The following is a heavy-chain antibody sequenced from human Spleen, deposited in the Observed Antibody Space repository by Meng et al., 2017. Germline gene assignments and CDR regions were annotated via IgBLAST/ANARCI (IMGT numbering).Heavy chain of an antibody. J-gene: IGHJ4*02. Sequence: QVQLVESGGGVVQPGTFRSYGMHWVRQAPGKGLEWVAVISYDGSNKYYADSVKGRFTISRDNSKNTLYLQMDSLRAEDTAVYYCAKETSDSSAFYRYDIWGQGSLVTVSS. CDR1: TFRSYG. V-gene: IGHV3-30*18. CDR2: ISYDGSNK. D-gene: IGHD3-22*01. CDR3: AKETSDSSAFYRYDI.